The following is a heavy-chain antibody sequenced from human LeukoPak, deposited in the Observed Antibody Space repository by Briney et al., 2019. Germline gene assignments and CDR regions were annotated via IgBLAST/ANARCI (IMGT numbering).Heavy chain of an antibody. CDR3: ARDAEYSTGAFDI. CDR1: GFTFSSYS. J-gene: IGHJ3*02. V-gene: IGHV3-21*01. D-gene: IGHD6-25*01. Sequence: VGSLRLSCAASGFTFSSYSMNWVRQAPGKGLEWVSSISSSSSYIYYADPVKGRFTISRDNAKNSLYLQMNSLRAEDTAVYYCARDAEYSTGAFDIWGQGTMVTGSS. CDR2: ISSSSSYI.